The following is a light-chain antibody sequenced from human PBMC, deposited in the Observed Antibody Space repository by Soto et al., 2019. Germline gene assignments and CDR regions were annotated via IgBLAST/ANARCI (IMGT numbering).Light chain of an antibody. J-gene: IGLJ2*01. CDR3: SSYTRTKTLL. Sequence: QSARTQPASVSGSPGQSITISCTGTSSDVGGYNYVSWYQQHSGKAPKLMIYEVTNRPSGVSNRFSGSKSGNTASLTISGLQAEDEAEYYCSSYTRTKTLLFGGGTKVTVL. CDR2: EVT. V-gene: IGLV2-14*01. CDR1: SSDVGGYNY.